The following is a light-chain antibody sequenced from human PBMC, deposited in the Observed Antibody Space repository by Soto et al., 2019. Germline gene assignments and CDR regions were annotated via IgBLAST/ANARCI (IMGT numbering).Light chain of an antibody. CDR1: QRVSSSY. J-gene: IGKJ2*01. CDR3: QRYGSSPLYT. Sequence: EIVLTQSPGTLSLSPGERATLSCRASQRVSSSYLGWYQQKPGQAPRLLIYGASSRATGIPDRFSGSGSGTDFTLTISRLEPEDFAVYYCQRYGSSPLYTFGQGTKLEIK. V-gene: IGKV3-20*01. CDR2: GAS.